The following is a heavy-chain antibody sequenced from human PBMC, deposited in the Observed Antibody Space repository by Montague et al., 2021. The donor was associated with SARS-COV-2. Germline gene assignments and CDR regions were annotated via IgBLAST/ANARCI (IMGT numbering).Heavy chain of an antibody. CDR2: IYYSGST. Sequence: SETLSLTCTVSGGSISSSRYYWGWIRQPPGKGLEWIGSIYYSGSTYYNPSLKSRVTISVDTSKNQFSLKLSSVTAADTAVYYCASESGSGSYLVYWGQGTLVTVSS. V-gene: IGHV4-39*01. CDR3: ASESGSGSYLVY. CDR1: GGSISSSRYY. D-gene: IGHD3-10*01. J-gene: IGHJ4*02.